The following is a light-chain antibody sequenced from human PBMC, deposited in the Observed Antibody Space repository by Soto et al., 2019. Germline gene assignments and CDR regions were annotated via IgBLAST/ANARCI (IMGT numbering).Light chain of an antibody. Sequence: QSALTQPDSVSGSPGQSITISCTGTSTDIGNYNYVSWYQQHPGKAPKLIIFEVSDRPSGVSNRFSASKSGNTASLTISRLLTEDEGDYYCSSYTTSSLLVFGGGTKLTVL. V-gene: IGLV2-14*01. CDR3: SSYTTSSLLV. CDR1: STDIGNYNY. CDR2: EVS. J-gene: IGLJ3*02.